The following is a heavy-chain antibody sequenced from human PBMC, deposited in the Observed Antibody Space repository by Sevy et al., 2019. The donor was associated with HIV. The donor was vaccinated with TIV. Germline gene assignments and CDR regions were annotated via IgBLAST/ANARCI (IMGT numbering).Heavy chain of an antibody. V-gene: IGHV3-7*01. J-gene: IGHJ6*02. CDR1: GFTFSTYW. CDR2: INEDGTEK. CDR3: ARDNATVSRRGLRYYYYGTDV. D-gene: IGHD2-2*01. Sequence: GGCLRLSCAASGFTFSTYWMSWFRQAPGKGLEWVANINEDGTEKFYVDSVKGRFTMSRDNAKNSLYLQMNSLRAEDAAVYYCARDNATVSRRGLRYYYYGTDVWGQGTTVNVSS.